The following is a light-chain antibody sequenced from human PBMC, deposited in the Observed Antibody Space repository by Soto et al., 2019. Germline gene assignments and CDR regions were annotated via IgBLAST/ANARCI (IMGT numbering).Light chain of an antibody. CDR2: WTS. Sequence: DIVMTQSPDSLAVSLGERATINCNSSQSILYSSNSKNCLAWYQQRPGQPPKLLIFWTSTRESGVPDRFSGNGSGAHFTLTINNLQAEDVAVYHCQQYYSNPPTFGQGTKVDIK. J-gene: IGKJ1*01. CDR3: QQYYSNPPT. V-gene: IGKV4-1*01. CDR1: QSILYSSNSKNC.